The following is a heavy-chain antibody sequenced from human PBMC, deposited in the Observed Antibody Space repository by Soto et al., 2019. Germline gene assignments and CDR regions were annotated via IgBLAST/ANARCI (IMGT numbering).Heavy chain of an antibody. Sequence: ETLSLTCIVSGGSISGYYWSWIRQPAGKGLEWIGRIYSSGSTNYNPSLKSRVTMAVDTSKNPFSLKLTSVTAADTAVYYCARDRAVIGNDSWFDPWGQGTLVTVTS. CDR2: IYSSGST. J-gene: IGHJ5*02. V-gene: IGHV4-4*07. D-gene: IGHD1-20*01. CDR3: ARDRAVIGNDSWFDP. CDR1: GGSISGYY.